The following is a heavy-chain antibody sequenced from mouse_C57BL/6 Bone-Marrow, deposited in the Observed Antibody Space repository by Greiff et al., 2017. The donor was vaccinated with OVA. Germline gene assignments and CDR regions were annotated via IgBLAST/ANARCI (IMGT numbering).Heavy chain of an antibody. Sequence: EVHLVESGGGLVKPGGSLKLSCAASGFTFSSYAMSWVRQTPEKRLEWVATISDGGSYTYYPDNVKGRFTISRDNAKNNLYLQMSHLKSEDTAMYYCARDYGSSYARYFDVWGTGTTVTVSS. CDR1: GFTFSSYA. CDR3: ARDYGSSYARYFDV. D-gene: IGHD1-1*01. V-gene: IGHV5-4*01. CDR2: ISDGGSYT. J-gene: IGHJ1*03.